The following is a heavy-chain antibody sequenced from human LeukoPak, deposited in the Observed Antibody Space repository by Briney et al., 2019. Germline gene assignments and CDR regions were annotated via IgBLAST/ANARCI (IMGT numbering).Heavy chain of an antibody. V-gene: IGHV3-49*04. CDR3: SRGPINLWRHDGMDV. J-gene: IGHJ6*02. Sequence: GGSLRLSCTASGFTFGDHAMSWVRQAPGKGLEWVGFIRSKAYGGTTEYAASVKGRFTIARDDAKSIAYLQMNSLKTEDTAVYFCSRGPINLWRHDGMDVWGQGTTVIVSS. CDR2: IRSKAYGGTT. D-gene: IGHD5-18*01. CDR1: GFTFGDHA.